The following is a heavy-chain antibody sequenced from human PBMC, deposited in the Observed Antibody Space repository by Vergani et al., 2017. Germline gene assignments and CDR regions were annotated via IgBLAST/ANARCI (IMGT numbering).Heavy chain of an antibody. CDR1: GYTFTSYA. D-gene: IGHD3-22*01. CDR2: MNADNGNT. V-gene: IGHV1-3*01. Sequence: QVQLVQSWAEVKKPGASVKVSCKASGYTFTSYAMHWVRQAPGQRLEWMGWMNADNGNTNYSQKFQGRGTITRDTSASTAYMELSSLRSEDTAVYYCASLNYYDSSGYPVGDYWGQGTLVTVSS. CDR3: ASLNYYDSSGYPVGDY. J-gene: IGHJ4*02.